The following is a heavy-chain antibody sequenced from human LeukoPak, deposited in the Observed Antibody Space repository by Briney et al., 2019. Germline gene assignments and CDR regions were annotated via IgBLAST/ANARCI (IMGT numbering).Heavy chain of an antibody. V-gene: IGHV3-23*01. J-gene: IGHJ3*02. D-gene: IGHD3-16*02. CDR3: AKGGYDYVWGSYRPKDHAFDI. CDR1: GFTFSYHW. CDR2: ISGSGGST. Sequence: GGSLTLSCAASGFTFSYHWMTWVRQAPGKGLEWVSAISGSGGSTYYADSVKGRFTISRDNSKNTLYLQMNSLRAEDTAVYYCAKGGYDYVWGSYRPKDHAFDIWGQGTMVTVSS.